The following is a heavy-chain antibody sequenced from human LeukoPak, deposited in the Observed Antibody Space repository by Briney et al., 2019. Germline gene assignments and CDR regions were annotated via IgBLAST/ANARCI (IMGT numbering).Heavy chain of an antibody. CDR3: ARAPHSSSWYFDY. J-gene: IGHJ4*02. V-gene: IGHV3-66*01. CDR2: IYSGGST. D-gene: IGHD6-13*01. Sequence: TGGSLRRSCAASGFTVSSSYMTWVRQAPGRGLEWVSVIYSGGSTHYAGSVKGRFTISRDNSKNTVYLQMNSLRAEDTAVYYCARAPHSSSWYFDYWGQGTLVTVSS. CDR1: GFTVSSSY.